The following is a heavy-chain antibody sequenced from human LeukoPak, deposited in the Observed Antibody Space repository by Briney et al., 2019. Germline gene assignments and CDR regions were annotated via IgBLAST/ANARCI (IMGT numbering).Heavy chain of an antibody. CDR3: AKDEDFSGHFDY. D-gene: IGHD3-3*01. CDR1: GFTFDDYA. J-gene: IGHJ4*02. Sequence: GGSLRLSCAASGFTFDDYAMHWVRQAPGKGLEWVSGISWNSGSIGYADSVKGRFTISRDNAKNSLYLQTNSLRAEDTALYYCAKDEDFSGHFDYWGQGTLVTVSS. V-gene: IGHV3-9*01. CDR2: ISWNSGSI.